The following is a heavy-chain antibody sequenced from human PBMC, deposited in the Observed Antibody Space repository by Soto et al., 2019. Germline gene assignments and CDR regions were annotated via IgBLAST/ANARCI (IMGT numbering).Heavy chain of an antibody. Sequence: EVHLVESGGGLVQPGRSLRLSCAASGFIFNDYAMHWVRQVPGKGLEWVSGISWNSGTIFYGDSVKGRFTISRDNAKQSLFLQMDSLKPDDTAFYYCENERQQWLIPKGTLDSWGRGTLVAVSS. CDR3: ENERQQWLIPKGTLDS. V-gene: IGHV3-9*01. CDR1: GFIFNDYA. D-gene: IGHD6-19*01. CDR2: ISWNSGTI. J-gene: IGHJ4*02.